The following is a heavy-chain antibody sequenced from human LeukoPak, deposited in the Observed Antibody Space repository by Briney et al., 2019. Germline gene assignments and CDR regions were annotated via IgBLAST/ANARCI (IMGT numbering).Heavy chain of an antibody. V-gene: IGHV5-51*01. J-gene: IGHJ3*02. CDR3: ARAGRDNRDGYNWGDAFDI. CDR2: IYPGDSDT. D-gene: IGHD5-24*01. CDR1: GYSFTSYW. Sequence: GESLKISCKGSGYSFTSYWIGWVRQMPGKGLEWMGIIYPGDSDTRYSPSFQGQVTISADKSISTAYLQWSSLKASDTAMYYCARAGRDNRDGYNWGDAFDIWGQGTMVTVSS.